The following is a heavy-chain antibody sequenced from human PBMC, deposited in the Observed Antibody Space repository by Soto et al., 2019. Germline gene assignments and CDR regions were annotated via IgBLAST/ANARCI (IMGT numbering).Heavy chain of an antibody. Sequence: SETLSLTCAVSGGSISSSNWWNWVRQPPGKGLEWIGEIYHSGSTYDNPPLKSRYTISVDKSKIQFSLKLSSVTAADTAVYYCARADIGYCSSTSCLGDYYYGMDVWGQETTETVSS. J-gene: IGHJ6*02. V-gene: IGHV4-4*02. CDR3: ARADIGYCSSTSCLGDYYYGMDV. CDR1: GGSISSSNW. D-gene: IGHD2-2*01. CDR2: IYHSGST.